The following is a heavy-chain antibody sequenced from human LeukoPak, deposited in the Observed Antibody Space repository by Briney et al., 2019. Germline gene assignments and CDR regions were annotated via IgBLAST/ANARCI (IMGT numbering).Heavy chain of an antibody. CDR2: IYTSGST. V-gene: IGHV4-61*02. D-gene: IGHD3-22*01. J-gene: IGHJ4*02. Sequence: SETLSLTCTVSGNSISSVDSYWGWIRQPAGKGLEWIGRIYTSGSTNYNPSLKSRVTISGDTSKNQFSLRLSSVTAADTAVYYCARASYSYDINGWVPFDYWGQGTLVTVSS. CDR3: ARASYSYDINGWVPFDY. CDR1: GNSISSVDSY.